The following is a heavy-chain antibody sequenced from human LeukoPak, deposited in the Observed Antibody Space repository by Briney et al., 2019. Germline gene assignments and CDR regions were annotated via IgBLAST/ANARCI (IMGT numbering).Heavy chain of an antibody. CDR2: ISYDGSNK. Sequence: GGSLRLSCAASGFTFSSYAMHWVRQAPGKGLEWVAVISYDGSNKYYADSVKGRFTISRDNSKNTLYLQMNSLRAEDTAVYYCARGVYRDREGSGGPFDYWGQGTLVTVS. D-gene: IGHD6-13*01. CDR3: ARGVYRDREGSGGPFDY. J-gene: IGHJ4*02. V-gene: IGHV3-30-3*01. CDR1: GFTFSSYA.